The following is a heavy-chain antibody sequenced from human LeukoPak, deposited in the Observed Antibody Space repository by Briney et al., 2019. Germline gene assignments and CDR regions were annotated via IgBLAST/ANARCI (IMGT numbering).Heavy chain of an antibody. CDR3: ARDDSRITMVRGALDY. J-gene: IGHJ4*02. V-gene: IGHV3-30*03. Sequence: GGSLRLSCAASGFTFSSYGMHWVRQAPGKGLEWVAVISYDGSNKYYADSVKGRFTISRDNSKNTLYLQMNSLRAEDTAVYYCARDDSRITMVRGALDYWGQGTLVTVSS. CDR1: GFTFSSYG. D-gene: IGHD3-10*01. CDR2: ISYDGSNK.